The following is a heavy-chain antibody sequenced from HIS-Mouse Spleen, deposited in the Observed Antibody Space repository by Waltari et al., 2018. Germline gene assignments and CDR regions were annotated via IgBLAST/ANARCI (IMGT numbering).Heavy chain of an antibody. CDR3: ARVNGIAVAGTDAFDI. D-gene: IGHD6-19*01. CDR2: ISYDGSNK. J-gene: IGHJ3*02. Sequence: QVQLVESGGGVVQPGRSLRLSLAASGFTFSSYAMHWVRQAPGKGLEWVAVISYDGSNKYYADSVKGRFTISRDNSKNTLYLQMNSLRAEDTAVYYCARVNGIAVAGTDAFDIWGQGTMVTVSS. CDR1: GFTFSSYA. V-gene: IGHV3-30-3*01.